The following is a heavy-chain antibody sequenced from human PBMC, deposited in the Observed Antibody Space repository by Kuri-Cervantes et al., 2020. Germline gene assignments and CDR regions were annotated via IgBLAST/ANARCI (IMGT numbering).Heavy chain of an antibody. D-gene: IGHD3-3*01. V-gene: IGHV3-30-3*01. CDR1: GFTFSSYA. J-gene: IGHJ4*02. CDR3: AKEGVNYNFWSGPGGYYFDY. Sequence: GESLKISCAASGFTFSSYAMHWVRQAPGKGLERVAVISYDGNNKYYADSVKGRFTISRDNSKNTLYLQMNSLRTEDTAVYYCAKEGVNYNFWSGPGGYYFDYWGRGTLVTVSS. CDR2: ISYDGNNK.